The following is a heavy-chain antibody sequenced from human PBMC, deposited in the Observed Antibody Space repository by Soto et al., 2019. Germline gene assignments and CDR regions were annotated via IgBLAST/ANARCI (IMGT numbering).Heavy chain of an antibody. J-gene: IGHJ4*02. V-gene: IGHV4-30-2*01. CDR2: IYHSGST. D-gene: IGHD5-18*01. Sequence: QLQLQESGSGLVRRSQTMSLTCAVSGGSISSGGYSWSWIRQPPGKGLEWIGYIYHSGSTYYNPSLKSRVTNSVDRSKNQFPVKLSSVTAASTAVYYCARRWIQISCFDYCGQGTLVTVSS. CDR3: ARRWIQISCFDY. CDR1: GGSISSGGYS.